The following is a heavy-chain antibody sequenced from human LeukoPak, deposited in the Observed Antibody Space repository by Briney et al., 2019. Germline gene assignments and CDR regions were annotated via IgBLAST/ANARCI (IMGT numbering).Heavy chain of an antibody. J-gene: IGHJ6*02. V-gene: IGHV3-23*01. Sequence: GGSLRLSCAASGFTFSSYAMSWVRQAPGKGLEWVSAISANGGSTYYADSVKGRFTISRDNSKNTLYLQMNSLRAEDTAVYYCAKDRRSPGYYYYGMDVWGQGTTVTVSS. CDR2: ISANGGST. CDR1: GFTFSSYA. CDR3: AKDRRSPGYYYYGMDV.